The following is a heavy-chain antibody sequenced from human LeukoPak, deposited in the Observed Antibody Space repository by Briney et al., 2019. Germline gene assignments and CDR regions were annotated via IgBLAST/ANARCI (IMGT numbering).Heavy chain of an antibody. CDR1: GFTFSSYA. D-gene: IGHD1-14*01. CDR3: AKPDVYPPLATDY. V-gene: IGHV3-23*01. CDR2: ISGSGGST. J-gene: IGHJ4*02. Sequence: PGGSLRLSCAASGFTFSSYAMSWVRQAPGKGLEWVSAISGSGGSTYYADSVKGRFTISRDNSKNTLYPQMNSLRAEDTAVYYCAKPDVYPPLATDYWGQGTLVTVSS.